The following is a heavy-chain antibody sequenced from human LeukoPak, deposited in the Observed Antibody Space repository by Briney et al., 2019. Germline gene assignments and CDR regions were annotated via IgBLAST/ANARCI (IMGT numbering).Heavy chain of an antibody. CDR3: AREIQLTDNYGMDV. CDR2: ISYDGSNK. CDR1: GFTFSSYA. V-gene: IGHV3-30-3*01. D-gene: IGHD5-18*01. Sequence: GGSLRLSCAASGFTFSSYAMHWVRQAPGKGLEWVAVISYDGSNKYYADSVKGRFTISRDNSKNTLYLQMNSLRAEDTAVYYCAREIQLTDNYGMDVWGQGTTVTVSS. J-gene: IGHJ6*02.